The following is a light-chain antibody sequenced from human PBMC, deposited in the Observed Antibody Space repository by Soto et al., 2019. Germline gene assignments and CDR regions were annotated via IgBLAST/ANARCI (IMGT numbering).Light chain of an antibody. J-gene: IGKJ1*01. CDR2: GAS. CDR1: QSVTSTY. V-gene: IGKV3-20*01. Sequence: DTVLMQSPGTLSLSPGGRATLSCRASQSVTSTYLAWYQQKPGQAPRLLIYGASTRATGIPDRFSGGGSGTDFTLTISRLEPEDFAVYYCQQYAYPPWTFGHGTKVEV. CDR3: QQYAYPPWT.